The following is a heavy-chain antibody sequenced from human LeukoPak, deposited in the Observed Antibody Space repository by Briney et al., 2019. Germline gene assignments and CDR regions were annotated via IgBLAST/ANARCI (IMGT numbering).Heavy chain of an antibody. CDR2: ISGGGETT. CDR3: AKDGDYYDSDAYSSFFDY. Sequence: PGGSLRLSCAASRFIFSSYAMGWVRQVPGKGLEWVSSISGGGETTYYADSVKGRFTISRDNSKNTLSLQMNSLRVEDTAVYYCAKDGDYYDSDAYSSFFDYWGQGTLVTVSS. J-gene: IGHJ4*02. V-gene: IGHV3-23*01. CDR1: RFIFSSYA. D-gene: IGHD3-22*01.